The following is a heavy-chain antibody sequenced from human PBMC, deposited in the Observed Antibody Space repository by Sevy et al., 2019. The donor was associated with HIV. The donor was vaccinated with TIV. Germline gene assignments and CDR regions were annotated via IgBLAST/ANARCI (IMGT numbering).Heavy chain of an antibody. D-gene: IGHD3-9*01. V-gene: IGHV1-2*06. CDR1: GYTFTGYY. Sequence: ASVKVSCKASGYTFTGYYIHWVRQAPGQGLEWMGRMNPKTGNSDQMRKFQDRVTMTADRSISTACMELSSLTSDDAAVYFCSTGDIRYFDWTTVGAFDFWGQGTLVTVSS. CDR3: STGDIRYFDWTTVGAFDF. J-gene: IGHJ3*01. CDR2: MNPKTGNS.